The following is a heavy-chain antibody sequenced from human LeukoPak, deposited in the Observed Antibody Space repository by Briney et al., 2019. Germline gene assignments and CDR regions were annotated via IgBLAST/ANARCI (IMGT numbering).Heavy chain of an antibody. D-gene: IGHD5/OR15-5a*01. V-gene: IGHV4-59*08. CDR3: ASQIVSSYYYHGMDV. J-gene: IGHJ6*02. Sequence: PSETLSLTCTVAGGSISIYWSWIGQPPGKGLGWIGFISYSGNTYSTPSRESRLTISIDTAKTQFSLRLRSVTAADTAVYFCASQIVSSYYYHGMDVWGQGTTVTVSS. CDR2: ISYSGNT. CDR1: GGSISIY.